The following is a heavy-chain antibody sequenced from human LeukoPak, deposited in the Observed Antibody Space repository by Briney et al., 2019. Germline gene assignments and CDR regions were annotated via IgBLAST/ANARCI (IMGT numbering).Heavy chain of an antibody. D-gene: IGHD3-3*01. Sequence: PGGSLRLSCAASGFTIDDYWMSWVRQAPGKGLERVANIKEDVSDKYYVDSVKGRFTISRDNAKNSLYLQMSRLRAEDTAVYYCARVGVAGFDYWGQGILVTVSS. CDR3: ARVGVAGFDY. J-gene: IGHJ4*02. CDR1: GFTIDDYW. CDR2: IKEDVSDK. V-gene: IGHV3-7*03.